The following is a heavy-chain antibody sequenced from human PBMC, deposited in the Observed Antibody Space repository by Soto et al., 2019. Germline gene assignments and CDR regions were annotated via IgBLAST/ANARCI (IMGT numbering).Heavy chain of an antibody. V-gene: IGHV2-5*02. D-gene: IGHD2-15*01. CDR3: AHRPSYCSGGSCYSRWFDP. CDR2: IYWDDDK. CDR1: GFSLSTSGVG. Sequence: SGPTLVNPTQTLTLTCTFSGFSLSTSGVGVGWIRQPPGKALEWLALIYWDDDKRYSPSLKSRLTITKDTSKNQVVLTMTNMDPVDTATYYCAHRPSYCSGGSCYSRWFDPWGQGTLVTVSS. J-gene: IGHJ5*02.